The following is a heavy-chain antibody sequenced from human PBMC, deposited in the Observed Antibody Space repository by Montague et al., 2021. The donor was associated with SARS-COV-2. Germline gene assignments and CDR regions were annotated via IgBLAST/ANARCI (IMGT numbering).Heavy chain of an antibody. CDR1: GFTFSSYE. J-gene: IGHJ6*02. V-gene: IGHV3-48*03. CDR3: ARVGFLEWLLYFQHYGMDV. CDR2: ISSSGSTI. D-gene: IGHD3-3*01. Sequence: SLRLSCAASGFTFSSYEMNWVRQAPGKGLEWVSYISSSGSTIYYADSVKGRFTISRGNAKNSLYLQMNSLRAEDTAVYYCARVGFLEWLLYFQHYGMDVWGQGTTVTVSS.